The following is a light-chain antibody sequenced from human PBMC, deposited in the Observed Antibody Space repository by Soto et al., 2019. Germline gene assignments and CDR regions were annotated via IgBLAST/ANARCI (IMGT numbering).Light chain of an antibody. J-gene: IGKJ1*01. CDR2: GAS. Sequence: DIQMTQSPSSLSASVGDTVTITCRTSQSISVYLNWYQQKVGKAPTLLIYGASTLHSGVPSRFSGGGSGTDFTLTIRTVQPEDFASYYWQQSHSVPRTFGQGTKVE. CDR3: QQSHSVPRT. V-gene: IGKV1-39*01. CDR1: QSISVY.